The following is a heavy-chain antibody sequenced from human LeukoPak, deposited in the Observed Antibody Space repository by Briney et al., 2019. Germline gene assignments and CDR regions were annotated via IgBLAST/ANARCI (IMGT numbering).Heavy chain of an antibody. CDR2: VSYDGGNE. D-gene: IGHD2-2*01. V-gene: IGHV3-30-3*01. CDR1: GFTFSSYA. Sequence: HPGGSLRLSCAASGFTFSSYAMHWVRQAPGKGLEWVAVVSYDGGNEYYADSVKGRFTISRDNSENTLYLQMNSLRSEDTAVYYCVVTPETAVKGNCWGQGTLVTVPS. CDR3: VVTPETAVKGNC. J-gene: IGHJ4*02.